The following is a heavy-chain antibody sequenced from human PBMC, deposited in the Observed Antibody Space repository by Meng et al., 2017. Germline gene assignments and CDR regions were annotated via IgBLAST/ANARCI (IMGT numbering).Heavy chain of an antibody. CDR2: AYYRSKWYH. CDR3: ARGSYSFDS. J-gene: IGHJ4*02. CDR1: GDSVSSNSAA. V-gene: IGHV6-1*01. Sequence: VHRQQSGPGLVKPSQTLSLLCAISGDSVSSNSAAWNWIRQSPSRGLEWLGRAYYRSKWYHDYAESVKSRISIDPDTSKNQFSLQLRSVTPEDSAVYYCARGSYSFDSWGQRTLVTVSS. D-gene: IGHD1-26*01.